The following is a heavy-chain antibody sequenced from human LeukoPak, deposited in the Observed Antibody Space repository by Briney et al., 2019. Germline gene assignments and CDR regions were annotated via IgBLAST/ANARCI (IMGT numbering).Heavy chain of an antibody. V-gene: IGHV4-4*07. D-gene: IGHD4-17*01. Sequence: PSETLSLTCTVSGGSISSYYWSWIRQPAGKGLEWIGRIYTSGSTNYNPPLKSRVTMSVDTSKNQFSLKLSSVTAADTAVYYCARDYGDYAYYYYYYMDVWGKGTTVTVSS. CDR3: ARDYGDYAYYYYYYMDV. J-gene: IGHJ6*03. CDR1: GGSISSYY. CDR2: IYTSGST.